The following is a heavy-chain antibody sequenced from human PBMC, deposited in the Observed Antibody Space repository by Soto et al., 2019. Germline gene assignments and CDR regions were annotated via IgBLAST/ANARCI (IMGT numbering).Heavy chain of an antibody. CDR3: AKDRYCSSTSCYEDPDFDY. CDR2: ISGSGGST. J-gene: IGHJ4*02. Sequence: EVQLLESGGGLVQPGGSLRLSCAASGFTFSSYAMSWVRQAPGKGLEWVSAISGSGGSTYYADSVKGRFTISRDNSKNTLYLQMNSLRAEDTAVYYCAKDRYCSSTSCYEDPDFDYWGQGTLVTVSS. V-gene: IGHV3-23*01. D-gene: IGHD2-2*01. CDR1: GFTFSSYA.